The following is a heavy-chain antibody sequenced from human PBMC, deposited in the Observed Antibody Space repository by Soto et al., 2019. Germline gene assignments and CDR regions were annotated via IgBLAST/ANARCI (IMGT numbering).Heavy chain of an antibody. V-gene: IGHV3-21*06. Sequence: GGSLRLSCAASGFTFTSYSMNWGRQAPGKGLEWVSSISSTTNYIYYGDSMKGRFTISRDNAKNSLYLEMNSLRAEDTAVYYCARESEDLTSNFDYWGQGTLVTVSS. J-gene: IGHJ4*02. CDR2: ISSTTNYI. CDR3: ARESEDLTSNFDY. CDR1: GFTFTSYS.